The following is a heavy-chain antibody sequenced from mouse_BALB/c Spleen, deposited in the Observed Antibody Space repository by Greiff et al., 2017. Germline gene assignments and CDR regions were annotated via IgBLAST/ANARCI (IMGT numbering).Heavy chain of an antibody. V-gene: IGHV5-6-5*01. CDR3: ARLGYGNYYFDY. D-gene: IGHD2-1*01. CDR1: GFTFSSYA. J-gene: IGHJ2*01. Sequence: EVQRVESGGGLVKPGGSLKLSCAASGFTFSSYAMSWVRQTPEKRLEWVASISSGGSTYYPDSVKGRFTISRDNARNILYLQMSSLRSEDTAMYYCARLGYGNYYFDYWGQGTTLTVSS. CDR2: ISSGGST.